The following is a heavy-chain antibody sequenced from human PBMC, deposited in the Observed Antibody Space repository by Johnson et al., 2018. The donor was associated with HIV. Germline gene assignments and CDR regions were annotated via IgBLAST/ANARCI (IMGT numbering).Heavy chain of an antibody. CDR2: IGAGGDT. Sequence: VQLVESGGGLVQPGGSLRLSCAVSGFTLSGNDRHWVRQVTGKGLEWVSVIGAGGDTQYAGSVKGRFTISSENVKNSLYLQMNSLRAGDTAVYYCARGSGVLTGGDSDAFDIWGQGTMVTASS. CDR3: ARGSGVLTGGDSDAFDI. D-gene: IGHD4-17*01. CDR1: GFTLSGND. V-gene: IGHV3-13*01. J-gene: IGHJ3*02.